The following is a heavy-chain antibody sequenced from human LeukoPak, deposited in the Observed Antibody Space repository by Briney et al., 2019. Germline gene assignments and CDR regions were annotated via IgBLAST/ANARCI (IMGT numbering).Heavy chain of an antibody. CDR2: ISYDGSNK. J-gene: IGHJ4*02. V-gene: IGHV3-30-3*01. CDR3: ARDRRYYGSGSAQITRYFDY. CDR1: GFTFSSYA. Sequence: GRSLRLSCAASGFTFSSYAMHWVRQAPGKGLEWVAVISYDGSNKYYADSVKGRFTISRDNSKNTLYLQMNSLRAEDTAVYYCARDRRYYGSGSAQITRYFDYWGQGTLVTVSS. D-gene: IGHD3-10*01.